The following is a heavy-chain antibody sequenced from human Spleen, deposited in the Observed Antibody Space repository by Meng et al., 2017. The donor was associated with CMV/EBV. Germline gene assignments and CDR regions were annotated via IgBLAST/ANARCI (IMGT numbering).Heavy chain of an antibody. D-gene: IGHD3-3*01. J-gene: IGHJ6*02. CDR3: ASGLSYDFWTARMDV. CDR2: IKPNSGGT. Sequence: ASVKVSCKASGYIFTSYYIQWVRQAPGQGLEWMGWIKPNSGGTNYAQKFQGRVTMTRDTSISTAYMKLSGLSSDDTAVYYCASGLSYDFWTARMDVWGQGTTVTVS. CDR1: GYIFTSYY. V-gene: IGHV1-2*02.